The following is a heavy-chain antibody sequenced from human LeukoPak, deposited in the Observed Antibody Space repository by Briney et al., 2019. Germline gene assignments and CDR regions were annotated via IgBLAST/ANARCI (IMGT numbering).Heavy chain of an antibody. CDR2: ISGSGGST. V-gene: IGHV3-23*01. J-gene: IGHJ4*02. Sequence: GGSLRLSCAASVFTFSSQAMSWVRQTPGKGLEWVSAISGSGGSTYYADSVKGRSTISRDNSKNTLYLQMNSLRAEDTAVYYCAKGRYSSSWYLGQYYFDYWGQGTLVTVSS. D-gene: IGHD6-13*01. CDR3: AKGRYSSSWYLGQYYFDY. CDR1: VFTFSSQA.